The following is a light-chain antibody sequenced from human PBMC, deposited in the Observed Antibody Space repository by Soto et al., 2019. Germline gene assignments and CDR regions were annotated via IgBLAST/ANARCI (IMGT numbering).Light chain of an antibody. V-gene: IGLV2-14*01. CDR1: SSDVGGYNY. J-gene: IGLJ1*01. CDR3: SSYTSSNTYV. Sequence: QSALTQPASVSGPPGQSITISCTGTSSDVGGYNYVSWYQQYPGKAPKLMIYEVSNRPSGVSNRFSGSKSGNTAFLTISGLQAEDEADYYCSSYTSSNTYVFGTGTKVTVL. CDR2: EVS.